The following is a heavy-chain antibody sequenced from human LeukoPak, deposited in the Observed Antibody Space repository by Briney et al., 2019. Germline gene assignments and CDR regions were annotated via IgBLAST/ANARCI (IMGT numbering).Heavy chain of an antibody. D-gene: IGHD3-3*01. V-gene: IGHV4-34*01. CDR3: ARGMIITIFGVVHDY. J-gene: IGHJ4*02. CDR2: INHSGST. Sequence: PSETLSLTCAVYGGSFSGYYWSWIRQPPGKGLEWIGEINHSGSTNYNPSLKSRVTISVDTSKNQFSLKLSSVTAADTAVYYCARGMIITIFGVVHDYRGQGTLVTVSS. CDR1: GGSFSGYY.